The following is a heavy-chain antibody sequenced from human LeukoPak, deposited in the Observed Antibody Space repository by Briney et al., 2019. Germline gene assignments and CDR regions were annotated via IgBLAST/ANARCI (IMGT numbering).Heavy chain of an antibody. CDR3: ARVLMVRGVIIATPADY. J-gene: IGHJ4*02. CDR2: ISYDGSNK. D-gene: IGHD3-10*01. CDR1: GFTFSSCA. Sequence: GRSLRLSCAASGFTFSSCAMHWVRQAPGKGLEWVAVISYDGSNKYYADSVKGRFTISRDNSKNTLYLQMNSLRAEDTAVYYCARVLMVRGVIIATPADYWGQGTLVTVSS. V-gene: IGHV3-30-3*01.